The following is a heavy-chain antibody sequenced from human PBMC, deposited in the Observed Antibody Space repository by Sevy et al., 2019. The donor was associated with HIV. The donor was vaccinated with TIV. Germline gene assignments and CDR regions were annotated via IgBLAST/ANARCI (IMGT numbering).Heavy chain of an antibody. CDR2: IKQDGSEN. D-gene: IGHD1-1*01. V-gene: IGHV3-7*01. J-gene: IGHJ6*02. CDR1: GFTFTTYW. Sequence: GGSLRLSCVASGFTFTTYWVTWVRQAPGKGLEWVANIKQDGSENYYVDSVKGRFTISRDNAKNSLYLQMNSLRADDTAVYYCARHNTNDNYALDVWGQGTTVTVSS. CDR3: ARHNTNDNYALDV.